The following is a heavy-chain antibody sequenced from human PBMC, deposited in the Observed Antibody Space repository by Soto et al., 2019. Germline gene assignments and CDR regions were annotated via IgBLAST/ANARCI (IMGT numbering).Heavy chain of an antibody. D-gene: IGHD4-17*01. V-gene: IGHV4-30-4*01. Sequence: SETLSLTCTVSGGSISSGDYYWSWIRQPPGKGLEWIGYIYYSGSTYYNPPLKSRVTISVDRSKNQFSLKLSSVTAADPAVYYCARGVTTVTTFDYWGQGTLVTAPQ. CDR2: IYYSGST. J-gene: IGHJ4*02. CDR1: GGSISSGDYY. CDR3: ARGVTTVTTFDY.